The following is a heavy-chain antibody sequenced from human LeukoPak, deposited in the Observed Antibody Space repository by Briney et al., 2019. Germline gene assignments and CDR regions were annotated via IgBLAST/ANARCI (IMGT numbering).Heavy chain of an antibody. D-gene: IGHD3-10*01. V-gene: IGHV4-34*01. J-gene: IGHJ4*02. Sequence: PSETLSLTRAVYGGSFSGYYWSWIRQPPGKGLEWIGEINHSGSTNYNPSLKSRVTISVDTSKNQFSLKLSSVTAADTAVYYCARGGGGYFDYWGQGTLVTVSS. CDR1: GGSFSGYY. CDR3: ARGGGGYFDY. CDR2: INHSGST.